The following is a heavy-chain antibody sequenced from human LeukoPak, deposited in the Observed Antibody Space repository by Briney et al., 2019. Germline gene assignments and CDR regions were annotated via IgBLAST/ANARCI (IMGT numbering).Heavy chain of an antibody. CDR1: GYTFTRYD. D-gene: IGHD4-17*01. V-gene: IGHV1-8*03. Sequence: ASVKVSCKASGYTFTRYDINWERQAPGQGPEWMGWINPNSGNRGYAQKFQGRVTITRDTSINTAYMELSSLRSDDTAVYYCARANGDLDYWGQGTLVTVSS. CDR3: ARANGDLDY. CDR2: INPNSGNR. J-gene: IGHJ4*02.